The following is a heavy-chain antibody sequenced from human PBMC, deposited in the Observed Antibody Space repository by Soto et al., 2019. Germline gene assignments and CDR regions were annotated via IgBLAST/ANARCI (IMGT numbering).Heavy chain of an antibody. Sequence: PGGFLRLSCVDSAFTFNNAWMNWVRQAPGKGLEWVGRIKGKTDGGMTDYAAPVKGRFTSSRDDSKNTLYLQMNSLKTEDTAVYYCTTLRSGYDFAPGYWGQGT. CDR3: TTLRSGYDFAPGY. CDR1: AFTFNNAW. D-gene: IGHD5-12*01. V-gene: IGHV3-15*07. CDR2: IKGKTDGGMT. J-gene: IGHJ4*02.